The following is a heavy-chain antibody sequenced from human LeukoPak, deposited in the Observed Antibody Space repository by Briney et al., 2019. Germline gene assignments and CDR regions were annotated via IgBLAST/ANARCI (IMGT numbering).Heavy chain of an antibody. Sequence: GGSLRLSCAAPGFTVSTNCMTWVRQAPGKGLEWVSTIYSGGTTYYADSVMGRFTISRHNSRNTLYLQMNSLRAEDTAVYYCARVDTVMAYYFDLWGQGTLVTVSS. CDR3: ARVDTVMAYYFDL. CDR1: GFTVSTNC. V-gene: IGHV3-53*04. CDR2: IYSGGTT. D-gene: IGHD5-18*01. J-gene: IGHJ4*02.